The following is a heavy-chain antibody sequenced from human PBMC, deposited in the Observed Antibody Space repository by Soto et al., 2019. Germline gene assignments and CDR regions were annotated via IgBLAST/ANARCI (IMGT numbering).Heavy chain of an antibody. V-gene: IGHV4-39*01. Sequence: SETLSLTCTVSGGSISSSSYYWGWIRQPPGKGLEWIGSIYYSGSTYYNPSLKSRVTISVDTSKNQFSLKLSSVTAADTAVYYCARMGSGGSIDAFDIWGQGTMVTVSS. CDR2: IYYSGST. CDR1: GGSISSSSYY. D-gene: IGHD2-15*01. CDR3: ARMGSGGSIDAFDI. J-gene: IGHJ3*02.